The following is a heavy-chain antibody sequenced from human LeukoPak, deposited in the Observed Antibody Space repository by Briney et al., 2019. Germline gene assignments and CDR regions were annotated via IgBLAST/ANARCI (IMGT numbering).Heavy chain of an antibody. J-gene: IGHJ4*02. V-gene: IGHV4-39*01. CDR2: IYYSKNT. CDR1: GGPISSSRAY. CDR3: VSPRGFSYGYFDY. Sequence: SETLSLTCTVSGGPISSSRAYWRWIRQAPARGLEWIGSIYYSKNTYYNPSLKSRVTISADTSKNQFSLTLGSVSATDTAVYYCVSPRGFSYGYFDYWGQGTLVTVSS. D-gene: IGHD5-18*01.